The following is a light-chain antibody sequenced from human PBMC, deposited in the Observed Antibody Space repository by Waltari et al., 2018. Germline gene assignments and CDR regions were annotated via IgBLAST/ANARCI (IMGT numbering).Light chain of an antibody. J-gene: IGKJ2*01. CDR2: SAS. CDR1: QSISSY. Sequence: DIQMTQSPSSLSASVGDRVTIPCRASQSISSYLNWYKQKPGKAPKLLIYSASSLQSGVPSRFSGSGSGTDFTLTISSLQPEDFATYYCQQSYSTPMYTFGQGTKLEIK. CDR3: QQSYSTPMYT. V-gene: IGKV1-39*01.